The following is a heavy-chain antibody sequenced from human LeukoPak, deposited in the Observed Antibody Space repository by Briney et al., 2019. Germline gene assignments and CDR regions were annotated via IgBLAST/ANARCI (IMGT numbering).Heavy chain of an antibody. CDR1: GYSISSGYY. V-gene: IGHV4-38-2*02. J-gene: IGHJ4*02. CDR3: AGGDPHYDYVWGSYPYYFDY. Sequence: SETLSLTCTVSGYSISSGYYWGWIRQPPGKGLEWIGSIYHSGGTYYNPSLKSRVTISVDTSKNQFSLKLSSVTAADTAVYYCAGGDPHYDYVWGSYPYYFDYWGQGTLVTVSS. D-gene: IGHD3-16*02. CDR2: IYHSGGT.